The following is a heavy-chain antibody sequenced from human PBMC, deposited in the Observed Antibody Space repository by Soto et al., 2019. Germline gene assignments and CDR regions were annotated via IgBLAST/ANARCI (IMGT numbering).Heavy chain of an antibody. V-gene: IGHV4-39*02. J-gene: IGHJ4*02. CDR2: IFYTGTT. Sequence: SETLSLTCSVSGGSINYNSYHWGWIRQPPGQGLEWIGSIFYTGTTFYNPSLESRVTMSVDTSKNSFSLHLTSVTAADTAVYFFARLVVVAPVANFWGKGTLVTVSS. CDR3: ARLVVVAPVANF. CDR1: GGSINYNSYH. D-gene: IGHD2-2*01.